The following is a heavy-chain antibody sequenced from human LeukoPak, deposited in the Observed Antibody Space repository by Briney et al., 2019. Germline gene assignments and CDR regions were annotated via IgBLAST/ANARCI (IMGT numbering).Heavy chain of an antibody. CDR2: INPSGGST. D-gene: IGHD3-10*01. J-gene: IGHJ4*02. CDR3: ARRRVWFGEFFDY. Sequence: ASVKVSCKASGGTFSSYAISWVRQAPGQGLEWMGIINPSGGSTSYAQKFQGRVTMTRGTSTSTVYMELSSLRSEDTAVYYCARRRVWFGEFFDYWGQGTLVTVSS. CDR1: GGTFSSYA. V-gene: IGHV1-46*01.